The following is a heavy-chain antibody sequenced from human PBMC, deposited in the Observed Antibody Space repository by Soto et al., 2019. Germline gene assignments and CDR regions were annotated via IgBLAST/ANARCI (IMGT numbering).Heavy chain of an antibody. V-gene: IGHV3-66*01. CDR2: IYSGGST. D-gene: IGHD3-22*01. CDR3: ARFYYDSSGYLPSPYYYYYGMDV. CDR1: GFTVSSNY. Sequence: PGGSLRLSCAASGFTVSSNYMSWVRQAPGKGLEWVSVIYSGGSTYYADSVKGRFTISRDNSKNTLYIQMNSLRAEDTAVYYCARFYYDSSGYLPSPYYYYYGMDVWGQGTTVTVSS. J-gene: IGHJ6*02.